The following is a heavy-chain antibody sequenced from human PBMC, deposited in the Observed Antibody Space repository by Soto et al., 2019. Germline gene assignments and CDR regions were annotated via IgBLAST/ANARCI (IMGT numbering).Heavy chain of an antibody. J-gene: IGHJ1*01. Sequence: QVQLVESGGGVVQPGRSLRLSCAASGFTFSSYAMHWVRQAPGKGLEWVAVISYDGSNKYYADSVKGRFTISRDNSKNTLYLQMTSLRAEDTAVYYCARGPIVGAPTEYFQHWGQGTLVTVSS. CDR1: GFTFSSYA. D-gene: IGHD1-26*01. V-gene: IGHV3-30-3*01. CDR2: ISYDGSNK. CDR3: ARGPIVGAPTEYFQH.